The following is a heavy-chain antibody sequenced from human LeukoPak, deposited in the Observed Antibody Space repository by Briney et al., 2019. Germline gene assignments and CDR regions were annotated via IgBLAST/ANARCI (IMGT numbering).Heavy chain of an antibody. Sequence: SETLSLTCAVYGGSFSGYYWSWIRQPPGKGLEWIGEINHSGSTNYNPSLKSRVTISVDTSKNQFSLKLSSVTAAETAVYYCARGRLNHYYGSGSIFDYWGQGTLVTVSS. CDR3: ARGRLNHYYGSGSIFDY. CDR1: GGSFSGYY. CDR2: INHSGST. V-gene: IGHV4-34*01. D-gene: IGHD3-10*01. J-gene: IGHJ4*02.